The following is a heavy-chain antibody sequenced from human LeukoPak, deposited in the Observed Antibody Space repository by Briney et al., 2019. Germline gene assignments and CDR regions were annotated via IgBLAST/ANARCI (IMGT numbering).Heavy chain of an antibody. V-gene: IGHV3-48*01. J-gene: IGHJ4*02. CDR1: GFIFSTYS. Sequence: GGSLRLSCAASGFIFSTYSMNWVRQAPGKGLEWLSYISSSGSTIHYTDSVKGRFTISRDNAKYSLYLQMDSLRAEDTALYYCARGGLGSWTFDSWGQGTLVTVSS. CDR2: ISSSGSTI. D-gene: IGHD1-26*01. CDR3: ARGGLGSWTFDS.